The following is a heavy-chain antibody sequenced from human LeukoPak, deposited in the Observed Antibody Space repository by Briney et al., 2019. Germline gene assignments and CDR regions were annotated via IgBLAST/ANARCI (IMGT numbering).Heavy chain of an antibody. CDR1: GFTFSSYA. CDR3: AKEISPPYYYDSSGSFDY. J-gene: IGHJ4*02. D-gene: IGHD3-22*01. CDR2: IGGSGSST. V-gene: IGHV3-23*01. Sequence: GGSLRLSCAASGFTFSSYAMTWVRQAPGKGLEWVSAIGGSGSSTYYADSVKGRFTISRDNSKNTLYLQMNSLRAEDTAVYYCAKEISPPYYYDSSGSFDYWGQGTLVTVSS.